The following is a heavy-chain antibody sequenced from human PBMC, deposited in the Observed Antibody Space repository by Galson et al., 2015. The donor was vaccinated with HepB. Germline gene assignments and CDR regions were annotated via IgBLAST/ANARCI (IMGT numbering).Heavy chain of an antibody. D-gene: IGHD2-21*02. CDR1: GDSVSSNSAA. Sequence: CAISGDSVSSNSAAWNWIRQSPSRGLEWLGRTYYRSKWYNDYAVSVKSRITINPDTSKNQFSLQLNSVTPEDTAVYYCAREGGAYCGGDCYVHWGQGTLVTVSS. CDR3: AREGGAYCGGDCYVH. CDR2: TYYRSKWYN. V-gene: IGHV6-1*01. J-gene: IGHJ4*02.